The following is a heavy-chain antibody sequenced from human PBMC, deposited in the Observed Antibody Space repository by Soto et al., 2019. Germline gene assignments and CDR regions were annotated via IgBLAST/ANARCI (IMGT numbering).Heavy chain of an antibody. CDR3: ARGVAGSGFDL. Sequence: QALSLPCAISGDSVSSNTAACNLIRSSPSRGLEWLGRTYYRSNWRHDYAVSVKSRITVNPDTSKNHFSLQLNSVTPDDTAVYYCARGVAGSGFDLWGQGTLVTVSS. V-gene: IGHV6-1*01. J-gene: IGHJ4*02. CDR1: GDSVSSNTAA. CDR2: TYYRSNWRH. D-gene: IGHD6-19*01.